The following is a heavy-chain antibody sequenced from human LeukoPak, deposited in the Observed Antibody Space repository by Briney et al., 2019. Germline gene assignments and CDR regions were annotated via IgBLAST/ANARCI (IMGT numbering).Heavy chain of an antibody. CDR2: ISWNSGSI. J-gene: IGHJ4*02. D-gene: IGHD5-24*01. Sequence: GRSLRLSCAASGVTFYDYAMHWVRQAPGKGLEWVSGISWNSGSIGYADSVKGRFTISRDNAKNSLYLQMNSLRAEDTALYYCAKEVPDGYIDYWGQGTLVTVSS. CDR3: AKEVPDGYIDY. CDR1: GVTFYDYA. V-gene: IGHV3-9*01.